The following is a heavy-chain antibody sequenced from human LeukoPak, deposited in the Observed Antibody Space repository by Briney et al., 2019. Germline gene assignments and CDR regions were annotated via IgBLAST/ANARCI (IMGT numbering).Heavy chain of an antibody. Sequence: GESLRLSCSASGFTFSSYAMHWVRQAPGKGLEYVSAISSNGGSTYYADSVKGRFTISRDNSKNTLYLQMSSLRAEDTAVYYCVKGSIVVVVAAPRGDAFDIWGQGTMVTVSS. D-gene: IGHD2-15*01. CDR1: GFTFSSYA. J-gene: IGHJ3*02. CDR2: ISSNGGST. CDR3: VKGSIVVVVAAPRGDAFDI. V-gene: IGHV3-64D*06.